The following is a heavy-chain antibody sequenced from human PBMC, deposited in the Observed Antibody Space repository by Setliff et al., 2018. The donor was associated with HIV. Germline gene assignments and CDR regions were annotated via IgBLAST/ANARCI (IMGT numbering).Heavy chain of an antibody. J-gene: IGHJ4*02. CDR2: IYYSGSP. CDR3: ARQADYYDSGTYPAVFDL. Sequence: SETLSLTCAVYGGSFSGYYWSWIRQPPVKGLEWIGSIYYSGSPNYNPSLRSRVTISIDTSKSQFSLKLSSVTAADTAVYFCARQADYYDSGTYPAVFDLWGQGTLVTVSS. V-gene: IGHV4-34*11. D-gene: IGHD3-22*01. CDR1: GGSFSGYY.